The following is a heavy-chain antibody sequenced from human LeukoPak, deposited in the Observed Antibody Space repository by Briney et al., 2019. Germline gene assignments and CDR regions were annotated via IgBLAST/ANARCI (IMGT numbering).Heavy chain of an antibody. Sequence: GGSLRLSCAASGFTFDDYAMHWVRQAPGKGLEWVSGISWNSGSIGYADSVKGRFTISRDNAKNSLYLQMNSLRAEDTALYYCAKDMSAAAGILFDYWGQGTLVTVSP. V-gene: IGHV3-9*01. CDR2: ISWNSGSI. CDR3: AKDMSAAAGILFDY. CDR1: GFTFDDYA. J-gene: IGHJ4*02. D-gene: IGHD6-13*01.